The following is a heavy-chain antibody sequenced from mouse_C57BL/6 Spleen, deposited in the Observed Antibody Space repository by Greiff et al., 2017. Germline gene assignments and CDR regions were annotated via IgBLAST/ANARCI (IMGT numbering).Heavy chain of an antibody. CDR1: GYTFPSYW. Sequence: QVQLQQPGTELVKPGASVKLSCKASGYTFPSYWMHWVKQRPGQGLEWIGNINPSNGGTNYNEKFKSKATLTVDKSSSPAYMQLSSLTSDDSAVYYCARRAYDYDGYYAMDYWGQGTSVTVSS. CDR2: INPSNGGT. V-gene: IGHV1-53*01. D-gene: IGHD2-4*01. CDR3: ARRAYDYDGYYAMDY. J-gene: IGHJ4*01.